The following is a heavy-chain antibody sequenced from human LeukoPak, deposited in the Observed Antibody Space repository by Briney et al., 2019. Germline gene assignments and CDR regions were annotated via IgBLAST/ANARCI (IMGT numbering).Heavy chain of an antibody. CDR2: INPNSGGT. J-gene: IGHJ4*02. V-gene: IGHV1-2*02. CDR1: GYTFTGYY. Sequence: ASVKVSCKASGYTFTGYYMHWVRQAPGQGLEWMGWINPNSGGTNYAQKLQGRVTMTRDTSISTAYMELSRLRSDDTAVYYCARAPYCSGGSCYAWLFDYWGQGTLVTVSS. D-gene: IGHD2-15*01. CDR3: ARAPYCSGGSCYAWLFDY.